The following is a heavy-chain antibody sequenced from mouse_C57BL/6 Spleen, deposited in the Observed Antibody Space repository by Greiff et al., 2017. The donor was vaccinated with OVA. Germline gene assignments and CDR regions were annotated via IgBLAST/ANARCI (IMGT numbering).Heavy chain of an antibody. CDR2: ISDGGSYT. D-gene: IGHD1-1*01. Sequence: DVMLVESGGGLVKPGGSLKLSCAASGFTFSSYAMSWVRQTPEKRLEWVATISDGGSYTYYPDNVKGRFTISRDNAKHNLYLQMSHLKSEDTAMYYCARGSTTVPWAMDYWGQGTSVTVSS. CDR3: ARGSTTVPWAMDY. J-gene: IGHJ4*01. V-gene: IGHV5-4*03. CDR1: GFTFSSYA.